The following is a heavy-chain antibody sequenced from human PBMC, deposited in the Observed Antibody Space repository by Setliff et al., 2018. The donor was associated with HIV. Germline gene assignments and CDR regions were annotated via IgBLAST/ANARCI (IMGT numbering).Heavy chain of an antibody. CDR3: ARDGSYISRGY. D-gene: IGHD5-18*01. V-gene: IGHV3-21*05. CDR2: ISSSGSFT. CDR1: GFTFSRYN. J-gene: IGHJ4*02. Sequence: AGGSLRLSCAASGFTFSRYNMNWVRQAPGKGLEWVSYISSSGSFTNYADSVKGRFTISRDNAKNSLYLQMNSLRAEDTAVYYCARDGSYISRGYWGQGTLVTVSS.